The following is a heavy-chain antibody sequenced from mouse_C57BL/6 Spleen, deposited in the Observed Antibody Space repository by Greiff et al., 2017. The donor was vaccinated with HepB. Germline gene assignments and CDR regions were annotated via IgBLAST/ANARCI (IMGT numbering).Heavy chain of an antibody. CDR1: GYTFTSYW. V-gene: IGHV1-55*01. J-gene: IGHJ4*01. CDR3: SRSWGGRYCDAMDY. D-gene: IGHD1-1*02. CDR2: IYPGDGGT. Sequence: QVQLQQPGAELVKPGASVKMSCKASGYTFTSYWITWVKQRPGQGLEWIGDIYPGDGGTNYNEKFKSKATLTVDTSSSTAYMQLSSLTSEDSAVYYCSRSWGGRYCDAMDYWGQGTPVTVSA.